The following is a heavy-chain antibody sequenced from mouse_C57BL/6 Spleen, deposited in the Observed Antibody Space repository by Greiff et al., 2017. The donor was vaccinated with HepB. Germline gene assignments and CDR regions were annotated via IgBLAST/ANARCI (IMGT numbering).Heavy chain of an antibody. V-gene: IGHV1-54*01. CDR3: ARSIYEYAMDY. J-gene: IGHJ4*01. D-gene: IGHD2-3*01. CDR1: GYAFTNYL. Sequence: QVQLKQSGAELVRPGTSVKVSCKASGYAFTNYLIEWVKQRPGQGLEWIGVINPGSGGTNYNEKFKGKATLTADKSSSTAYMQLSSLTSEDSAVYFCARSIYEYAMDYWGQGTSVTVSS. CDR2: INPGSGGT.